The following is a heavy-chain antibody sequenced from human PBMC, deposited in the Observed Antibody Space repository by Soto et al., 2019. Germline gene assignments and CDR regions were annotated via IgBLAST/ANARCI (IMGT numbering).Heavy chain of an antibody. J-gene: IGHJ4*02. D-gene: IGHD4-4*01. V-gene: IGHV3-15*01. Sequence: GGSLRLSCAASGFTFSNAWMSWVRQAPGKGLEWVGRIKSKTDGGTTDYAAPVKGRFTISRDDSKNTLYLQMNSLKTEDTAVYYCTTPTPQMTTVDTFDYWGQGTLVTVSS. CDR3: TTPTPQMTTVDTFDY. CDR1: GFTFSNAW. CDR2: IKSKTDGGTT.